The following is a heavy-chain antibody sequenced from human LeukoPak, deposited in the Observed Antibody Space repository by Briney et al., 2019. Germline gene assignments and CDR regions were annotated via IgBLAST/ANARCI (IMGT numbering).Heavy chain of an antibody. CDR3: ARQDGYYYYGMDV. Sequence: GGSLRLSCAASGFTFSSYSMNWVRQAPGKGLEWVSSISSSSSYIYHADSVKGRFTISRDNAKNSLYLQMNSLRAEDTAVYYCARQDGYYYYGMDVWGQGTTVTVSS. CDR2: ISSSSSYI. J-gene: IGHJ6*02. CDR1: GFTFSSYS. V-gene: IGHV3-21*01.